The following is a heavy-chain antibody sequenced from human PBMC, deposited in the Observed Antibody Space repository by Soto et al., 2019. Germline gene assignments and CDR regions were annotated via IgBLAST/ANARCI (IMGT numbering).Heavy chain of an antibody. CDR2: ISGSGGST. Sequence: EVQLLESGGGLVQPGGSLRLSVAASGFTFSSYAMSWVRQAPGKGLEWVSAISGSGGSTYYADSVKGRFTISRDNSKNTLYLQMNSLRAEDTAVYYCAKTLRAAAGIGNLGYFDYWGQGTLVTVSS. J-gene: IGHJ4*02. D-gene: IGHD6-13*01. V-gene: IGHV3-23*01. CDR3: AKTLRAAAGIGNLGYFDY. CDR1: GFTFSSYA.